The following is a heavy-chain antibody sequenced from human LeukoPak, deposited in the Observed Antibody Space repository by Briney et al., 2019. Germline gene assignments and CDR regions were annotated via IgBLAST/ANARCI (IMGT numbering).Heavy chain of an antibody. Sequence: IPSETLSLTCTVSGGSISTSNYYWGWIRQPPGKGLEWIGNIFYSGSTYYSPSLKSRVTISLDTSRNQFSLKLTSVTAADTAVYYCAREAGLIYFYYIDVWGKGTTVTVSS. CDR3: AREAGLIYFYYIDV. J-gene: IGHJ6*03. V-gene: IGHV4-39*07. CDR2: IFYSGST. D-gene: IGHD2-8*01. CDR1: GGSISTSNYY.